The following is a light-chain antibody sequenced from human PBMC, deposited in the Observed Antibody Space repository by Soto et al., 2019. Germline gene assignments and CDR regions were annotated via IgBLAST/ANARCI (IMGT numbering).Light chain of an antibody. CDR3: MQGTHWTIT. Sequence: DVVRTQSPLSMPVTLGQPASISCRSNQSLVHSDGIAYFSWFQQRPGRPPRRXXYKVSNRDSGVPARFSVSGSGTDFALKISRVQDEDVGVYYCMQGTHWTITFCQGTRLEIK. V-gene: IGKV2-30*02. CDR2: KVS. J-gene: IGKJ5*01. CDR1: QSLVHSDGIAY.